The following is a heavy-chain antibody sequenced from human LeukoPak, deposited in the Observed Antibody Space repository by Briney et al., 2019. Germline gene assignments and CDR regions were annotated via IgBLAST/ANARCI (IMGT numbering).Heavy chain of an antibody. Sequence: ASVKVSCKVSGYTLTEVSMHWVRQAPGKGLEWMGGFDPEEGETIYAQKFQGRVTMTEDTSADTAYMELSSLRSEDTAVYYCATVKASYFDSTGYYFDYWGQGTLVTVSS. CDR1: GYTLTEVS. V-gene: IGHV1-24*01. D-gene: IGHD3-22*01. CDR3: ATVKASYFDSTGYYFDY. J-gene: IGHJ4*02. CDR2: FDPEEGET.